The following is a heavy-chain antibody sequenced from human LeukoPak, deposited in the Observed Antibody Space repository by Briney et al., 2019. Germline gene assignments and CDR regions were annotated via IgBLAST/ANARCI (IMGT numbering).Heavy chain of an antibody. V-gene: IGHV6-1*01. J-gene: IGHJ4*02. Sequence: SQTLSLTCAISGDSVSSNSAAWNWIRQSPSRGLEWLGRTYYRSKWCYDYAVSVKGRMSINADTSNNQFSLQLNSVTPEDTAVYYCARSTSGYYDFWGQGTLVTVSS. CDR3: ARSTSGYYDF. CDR2: TYYRSKWCY. D-gene: IGHD3-22*01. CDR1: GDSVSSNSAA.